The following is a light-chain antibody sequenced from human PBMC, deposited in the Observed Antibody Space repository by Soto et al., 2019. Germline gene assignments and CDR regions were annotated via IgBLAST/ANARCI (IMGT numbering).Light chain of an antibody. V-gene: IGKV1-6*01. CDR1: QDIRND. Sequence: AIQMTQSPSSLAASVGDRITITCRASQDIRNDVGWYQQKVGKAPNHLIFTASTLRSGDPSRFSGSGSGRDFTLTISSLQPEDFATYYWLHDYDYPLTFGVGTKVEMK. J-gene: IGKJ4*01. CDR2: TAS. CDR3: LHDYDYPLT.